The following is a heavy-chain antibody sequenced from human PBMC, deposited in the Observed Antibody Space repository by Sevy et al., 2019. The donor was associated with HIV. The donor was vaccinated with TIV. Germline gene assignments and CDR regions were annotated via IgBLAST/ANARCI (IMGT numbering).Heavy chain of an antibody. Sequence: ASVKVSCKASGYTFTSYGISWVRQAPGQGLEWMGWISAYNGNTNYAQKLQGRVTMTTDTSTSTAYMELRSLRSDDTAVYYCAREHYGSGSSGYYYYMDVWGKRTTVTVSS. V-gene: IGHV1-18*04. CDR2: ISAYNGNT. D-gene: IGHD3-10*01. CDR3: AREHYGSGSSGYYYYMDV. J-gene: IGHJ6*03. CDR1: GYTFTSYG.